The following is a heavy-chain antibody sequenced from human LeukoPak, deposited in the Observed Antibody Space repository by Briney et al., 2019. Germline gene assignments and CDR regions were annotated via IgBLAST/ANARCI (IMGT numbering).Heavy chain of an antibody. CDR3: ANIRGYCSGGSCSDY. CDR1: GYTFTSYD. J-gene: IGHJ4*02. Sequence: GASVKVSCKASGYTFTSYDIKWVRQAPGQGLEWMGWINPNSGGTNYAQKFQGRVTMTRDTSISTAYMELSRLRSDDTAVYYCANIRGYCSGGSCSDYWGQGTLVTVSS. D-gene: IGHD2-15*01. V-gene: IGHV1-2*02. CDR2: INPNSGGT.